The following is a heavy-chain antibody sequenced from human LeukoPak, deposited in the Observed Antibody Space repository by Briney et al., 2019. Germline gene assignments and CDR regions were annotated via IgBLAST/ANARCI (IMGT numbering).Heavy chain of an antibody. CDR3: ARTFHYYDRGYYYYMDV. J-gene: IGHJ6*03. D-gene: IGHD3-22*01. CDR2: INTNTGNP. V-gene: IGHV7-4-1*02. Sequence: HGASVKVSCKASGGTFSSYAMNWVRQAPGQGLEWMGWINTNTGNPTYAQGFTGRFVFSLDTSVSTAYLQISSLEAEDTAVYYCARTFHYYDRGYYYYMDVWGKGTTVTVSS. CDR1: GGTFSSYA.